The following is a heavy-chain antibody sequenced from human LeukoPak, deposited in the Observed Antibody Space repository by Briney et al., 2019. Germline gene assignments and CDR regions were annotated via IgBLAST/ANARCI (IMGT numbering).Heavy chain of an antibody. CDR1: GFTVSSNY. V-gene: IGHV3-53*01. CDR2: IYSGGST. D-gene: IGHD6-19*01. Sequence: PGGSLRLSCAASGFTVSSNYMSWVRQAPGKGLEWVSIIYSGGSTYYADFVKGRFTISRDNLKNTLFLQMNSLRVEGTAVFYCARGWLDAFDIWGQGTMVTVSS. CDR3: ARGWLDAFDI. J-gene: IGHJ3*02.